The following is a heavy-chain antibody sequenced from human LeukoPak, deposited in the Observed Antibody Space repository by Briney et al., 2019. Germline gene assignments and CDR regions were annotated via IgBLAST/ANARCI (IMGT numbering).Heavy chain of an antibody. CDR1: GFTFSSYA. CDR3: AAHQDSGSYYTPPDHDY. J-gene: IGHJ4*02. Sequence: PGGSLRLSCAASGFTFSSYAMHWVRQAPGKGLEWAAVISYDGSNKYYADSVKGRFTISRDNSKNTLYLQMNSLRAEDTAVYYCAAHQDSGSYYTPPDHDYWGQGTLVTVSS. CDR2: ISYDGSNK. V-gene: IGHV3-30-3*01. D-gene: IGHD1-26*01.